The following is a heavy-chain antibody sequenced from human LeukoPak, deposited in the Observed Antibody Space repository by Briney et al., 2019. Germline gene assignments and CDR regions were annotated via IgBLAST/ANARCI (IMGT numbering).Heavy chain of an antibody. CDR2: FDPEDGET. Sequence: GASVNVSCKVSGYTLTELSMHWVRQAPGKGLEWMGGFDPEDGETIYAQKFQGRVAMTEDTSTDTAYMELSSLRSEDTAVYYCATATTYYYGSGSYYFDYWGQRTLVTVSS. J-gene: IGHJ4*02. CDR1: GYTLTELS. CDR3: ATATTYYYGSGSYYFDY. V-gene: IGHV1-24*01. D-gene: IGHD3-10*01.